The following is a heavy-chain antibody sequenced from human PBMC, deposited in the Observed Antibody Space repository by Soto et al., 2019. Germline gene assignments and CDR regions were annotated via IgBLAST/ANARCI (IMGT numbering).Heavy chain of an antibody. CDR1: GGSFSGYY. CDR3: AMTVVPAAHIHLNDY. V-gene: IGHV4-34*01. Sequence: SETLSLTCAVYGGSFSGYYWSWIRQPPGKGLEWIGEINHSGSTNYNPSLKSRVTISVDTSKNQFSLKLSSVTAADTAVYYCAMTVVPAAHIHLNDYWGQGTLVTVSS. J-gene: IGHJ4*02. D-gene: IGHD2-2*01. CDR2: INHSGST.